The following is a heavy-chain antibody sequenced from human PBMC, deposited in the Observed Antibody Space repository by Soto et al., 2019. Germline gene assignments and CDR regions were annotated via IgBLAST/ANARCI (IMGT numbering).Heavy chain of an antibody. Sequence: PGGSLRLSCAGSGFTFSTYPMIWVRQAPGKGLEWVSAISGSGDSTYYADSVKGRFTISRDNSKNTLYLQMSSLRAEDTAIYYCAKDAFINLRGYDSYWGQGTLVTVS. J-gene: IGHJ4*02. D-gene: IGHD5-12*01. CDR2: ISGSGDST. CDR3: AKDAFINLRGYDSY. CDR1: GFTFSTYP. V-gene: IGHV3-23*01.